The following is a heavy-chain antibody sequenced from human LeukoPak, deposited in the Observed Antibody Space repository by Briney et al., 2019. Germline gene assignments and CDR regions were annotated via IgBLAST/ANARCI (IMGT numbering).Heavy chain of an antibody. Sequence: GGSLRLSCAVSGFTVNSIYMTWFRQAPGKGLEWVSVIYVDGTTIYSDSVKGRFTMTRDDSGNTLYPQLNSLRAEDTAVYYCAKEGRGANNARFGIDYWGQGTLVTVSS. CDR1: GFTVNSIY. CDR3: AKEGRGANNARFGIDY. V-gene: IGHV3-66*01. CDR2: IYVDGTT. J-gene: IGHJ4*02. D-gene: IGHD5-24*01.